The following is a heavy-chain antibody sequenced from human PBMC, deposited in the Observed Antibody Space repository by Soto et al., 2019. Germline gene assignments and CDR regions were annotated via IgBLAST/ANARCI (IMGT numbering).Heavy chain of an antibody. CDR2: IKQDGSQK. V-gene: IGHV3-7*02. CDR3: ARVGPPADP. J-gene: IGHJ5*02. CDR1: GFTFSSYW. Sequence: GGSLRLSCAASGFTFSSYWMSWVRQAPGKGLEWVANIKQDGSQKWYWDSLKCRFTISRDNTKNSLYLQMISLRAEDTAVYYCARVGPPADPWGQGTLVTVTS.